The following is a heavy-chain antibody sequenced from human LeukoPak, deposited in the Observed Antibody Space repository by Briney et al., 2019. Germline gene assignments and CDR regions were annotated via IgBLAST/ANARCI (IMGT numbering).Heavy chain of an antibody. CDR1: GGTFSSYA. V-gene: IGHV1-69*13. CDR2: IIPIFGTA. CDR3: AKVPRQHDNWFDP. J-gene: IGHJ5*02. Sequence: SVKVSCKASGGTFSSYAISWVRQAPGQGLEWMGGIIPIFGTANYAQKFQGRVTITADESTSTAYMELSSLRSEDTAVYYCAKVPRQHDNWFDPWGQGTLVTVSS. D-gene: IGHD6-13*01.